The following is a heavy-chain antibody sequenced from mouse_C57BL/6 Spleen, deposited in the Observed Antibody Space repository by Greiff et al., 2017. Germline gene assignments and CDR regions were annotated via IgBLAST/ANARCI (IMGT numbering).Heavy chain of an antibody. V-gene: IGHV1-69*01. CDR3: ARCHDGYYERYAMDY. CDR1: GYTFTSYW. D-gene: IGHD2-3*01. J-gene: IGHJ4*01. Sequence: QVQLQQPGAELVMPGASVKLSCKASGYTFTSYWMHWVKQRPGPGLEWIGEIDPSDSYTNYNQKFKGKSTLTVDKSSSTAYMQLSSLTSEYSAVYYCARCHDGYYERYAMDYWGQGTSVTVSS. CDR2: IDPSDSYT.